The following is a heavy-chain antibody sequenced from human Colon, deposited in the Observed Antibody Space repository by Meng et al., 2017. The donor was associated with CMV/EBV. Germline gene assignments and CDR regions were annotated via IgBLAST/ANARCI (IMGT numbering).Heavy chain of an antibody. CDR3: ARMPGASVGFDY. CDR2: VFYRGSI. CDR1: GASTGTNY. J-gene: IGHJ4*02. D-gene: IGHD5/OR15-5a*01. Sequence: SETLSLTCTVSGASTGTNYWSWVRQPPGKGLEWIGYVFYRGSIKYNPSLKSRVTISVDTSKNQVSLTLTSVTAADTAVYYCARMPGASVGFDYWGQGALVTVPQ. V-gene: IGHV4-59*01.